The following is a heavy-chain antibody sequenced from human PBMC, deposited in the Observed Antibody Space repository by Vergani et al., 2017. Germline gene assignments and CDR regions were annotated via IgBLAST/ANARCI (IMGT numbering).Heavy chain of an antibody. V-gene: IGHV4-59*08. D-gene: IGHD2-2*01. J-gene: IGHJ4*02. CDR2: IYYSGST. Sequence: QVQLQESGPGLVKPSETLSLTCTVSGGSISSYYWSWIRQPPGKGLEWIGYIYYSGSTNYNPSLKSRATISVDTSKNQFSLKLSSVTAADTAVYDCARHFSRWSSAIPRYFDYWGQGTLVTVSS. CDR3: ARHFSRWSSAIPRYFDY. CDR1: GGSISSYY.